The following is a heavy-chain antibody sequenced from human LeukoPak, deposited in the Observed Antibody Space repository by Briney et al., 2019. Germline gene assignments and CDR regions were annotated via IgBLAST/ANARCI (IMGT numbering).Heavy chain of an antibody. CDR2: IYTSGST. J-gene: IGHJ3*02. CDR1: GCSISSYY. CDR3: ARVSPQLRFLEWLLAFDI. D-gene: IGHD3-3*01. V-gene: IGHV4-4*09. Sequence: SETLSLTCTVSGCSISSYYWSWIRQPPGKGLEWIGYIYTSGSTNYNPSLKSRVTISVDTSKNQFSLKLSSVTAADTAVYYCARVSPQLRFLEWLLAFDIWGQGTMVTVSS.